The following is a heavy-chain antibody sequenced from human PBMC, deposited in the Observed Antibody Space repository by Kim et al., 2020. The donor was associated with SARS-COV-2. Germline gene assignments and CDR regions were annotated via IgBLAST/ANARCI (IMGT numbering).Heavy chain of an antibody. CDR2: ISTFNGKT. CDR3: ARGGSSSWTSWFNP. CDR1: GYVFTSYG. V-gene: IGHV1-18*01. Sequence: ASVKVSCKASGYVFTSYGITWVRQAPGQGLEWVGWISTFNGKTKFAQKVQGRISMTTDTPTTTAYLQLRRLTSDDTAVYYCARGGSSSWTSWFNPWGQGTLVTVSP. J-gene: IGHJ5*02. D-gene: IGHD6-13*01.